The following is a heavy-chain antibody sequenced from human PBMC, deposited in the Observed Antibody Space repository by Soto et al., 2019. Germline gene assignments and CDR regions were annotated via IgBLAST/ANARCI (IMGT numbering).Heavy chain of an antibody. CDR2: MNPNSGNT. D-gene: IGHD3-9*01. CDR1: GYTFTSYD. CDR3: ARVKGTGYYYYYMDV. V-gene: IGHV1-8*01. J-gene: IGHJ6*03. Sequence: ASVKVSCTASGYTFTSYDINWVRQATGQGLEWMGWMNPNSGNTGYAQKFQGRVTMTRNTSISTAYMELSRLRSEDTAVYYCARVKGTGYYYYYMDVWGKGTTVTVSS.